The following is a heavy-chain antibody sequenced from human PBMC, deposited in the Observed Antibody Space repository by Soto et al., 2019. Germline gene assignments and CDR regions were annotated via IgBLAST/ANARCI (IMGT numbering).Heavy chain of an antibody. J-gene: IGHJ4*02. CDR2: IVGSGAST. CDR3: ANDLQFSGWFGLYDCDY. D-gene: IGHD6-19*01. Sequence: EVQLLESGGGLVQPGGSLRLSCEASGFTFSSYAMSWVRQAPGKGLEWVSGIVGSGASTYYADSVKGRFTISRDNAKNTLFLQMNSMRAEDTAVYYCANDLQFSGWFGLYDCDYWGQGTLVTVSS. V-gene: IGHV3-23*01. CDR1: GFTFSSYA.